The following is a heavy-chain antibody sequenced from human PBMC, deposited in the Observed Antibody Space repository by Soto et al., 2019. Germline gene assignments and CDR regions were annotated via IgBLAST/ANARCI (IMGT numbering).Heavy chain of an antibody. CDR2: ISGSGGNT. Sequence: EVQLLESGGGLVQPGGSLRLSCAASGFTFSSYAMNWVLQATGKGLEWVSGISGSGGNTYYADSVKGRFTISRDNSKNTLYLQMYSLRAGDMAVYYCAKGGGRGGSFNTRVDYWGQGTLVTVSS. J-gene: IGHJ4*02. CDR3: AKGGGRGGSFNTRVDY. CDR1: GFTFSSYA. V-gene: IGHV3-23*01. D-gene: IGHD1-26*01.